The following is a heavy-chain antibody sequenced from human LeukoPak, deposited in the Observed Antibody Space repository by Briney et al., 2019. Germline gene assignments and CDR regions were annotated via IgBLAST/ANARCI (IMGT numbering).Heavy chain of an antibody. CDR1: GFTFSSYA. CDR3: ATAQTGDGFDY. J-gene: IGHJ4*02. D-gene: IGHD7-27*01. Sequence: GGSLRLSCAASGFTFSSYAMSWVRQAPGKGLEWVSAISGSGGSTYYADSVKGRFTISRDNSKNTLYPQMNSLRAEDTAVYYCATAQTGDGFDYWGQGTLVTVSS. V-gene: IGHV3-23*01. CDR2: ISGSGGST.